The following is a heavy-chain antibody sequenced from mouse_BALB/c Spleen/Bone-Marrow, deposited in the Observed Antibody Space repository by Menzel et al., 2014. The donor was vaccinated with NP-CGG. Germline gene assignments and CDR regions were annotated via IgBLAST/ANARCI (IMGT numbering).Heavy chain of an antibody. CDR1: GFSLSTYGIG. CDR2: IWRNDNK. V-gene: IGHV8-11*01. J-gene: IGHJ4*01. CDR3: ARIYGNYAMDY. D-gene: IGHD2-1*01. Sequence: QVTLKESGPGILQPSQTLSLTCSFSGFSLSTYGIGVGWIRQPSGKGLEWLAHIWRNDNKYYNTALKSRLTISKDTSNNQVFLKIASADTADTATYYCARIYGNYAMDYWGQGTSVTVSS.